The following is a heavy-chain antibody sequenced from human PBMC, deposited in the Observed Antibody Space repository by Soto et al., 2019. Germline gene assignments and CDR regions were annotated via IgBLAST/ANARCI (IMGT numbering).Heavy chain of an antibody. CDR1: GFTFSSYA. V-gene: IGHV3-64*01. D-gene: IGHD2-15*01. CDR2: ISSNGGST. J-gene: IGHJ6*02. CDR3: ARDGPDCSGGSCYRVFHYYGMDD. Sequence: GGSLRLSCAASGFTFSSYAMHWVRQAPGKGLEYVSAISSNGGSTYYANSVKGRFTISRDNSKNTLYLQMGSLRAEDMAVYYCARDGPDCSGGSCYRVFHYYGMDDWGQGTTVTVSS.